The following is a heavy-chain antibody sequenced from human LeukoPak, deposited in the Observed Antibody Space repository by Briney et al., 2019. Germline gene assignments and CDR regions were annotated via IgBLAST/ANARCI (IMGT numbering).Heavy chain of an antibody. CDR3: ARFPGLAVAGKLYFDY. D-gene: IGHD6-19*01. CDR1: GGSISSYY. J-gene: IGHJ4*02. Sequence: SETLSLTCTVSGGSISSYYRSWVRQPPGKGLEWVGDIYYSGSTNYNPSLKSRVTISVDTSNNQFSLKLSSVTAADTAVYYCARFPGLAVAGKLYFDYWGQGTLVTVSS. V-gene: IGHV4-59*01. CDR2: IYYSGST.